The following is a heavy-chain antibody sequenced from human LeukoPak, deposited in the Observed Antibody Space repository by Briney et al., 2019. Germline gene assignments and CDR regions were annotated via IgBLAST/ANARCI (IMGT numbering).Heavy chain of an antibody. J-gene: IGHJ4*02. Sequence: SETLSLTCTVSGGSISSYYWSWIRQPPGKGLEWIGYIYYSGSTNYNPSLKSRVTISVDTPKNQFSLKLSSVTAADTAVYYCARQGYDILTGYYYFDYWGQGTLVTVSS. V-gene: IGHV4-59*08. CDR1: GGSISSYY. CDR3: ARQGYDILTGYYYFDY. D-gene: IGHD3-9*01. CDR2: IYYSGST.